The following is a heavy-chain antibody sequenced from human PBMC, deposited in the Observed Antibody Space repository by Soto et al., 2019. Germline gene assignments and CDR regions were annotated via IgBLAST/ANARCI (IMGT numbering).Heavy chain of an antibody. V-gene: IGHV1-2*06. J-gene: IGHJ4*02. Sequence: ASVKVSCKTSGYFFTSHYIHWVRLAPGRGLEWMGRINPDNGDTNSPQKFQGRVTMTSDTSISTAYMEMSGLRSDDTALYYCAREVTYGGGSFSLGLWGQGTLVTVSS. D-gene: IGHD3-10*01. CDR1: GYFFTSHY. CDR2: INPDNGDT. CDR3: AREVTYGGGSFSLGL.